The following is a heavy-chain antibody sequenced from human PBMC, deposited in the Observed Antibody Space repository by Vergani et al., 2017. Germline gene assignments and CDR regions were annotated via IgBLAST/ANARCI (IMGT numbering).Heavy chain of an antibody. CDR2: ISAYNGNT. CDR3: ARDTGYCSSTSCPKLGYFQH. D-gene: IGHD2-2*01. CDR1: GYTFTSYG. Sequence: QVQLVQSGAEVKKPGASVKVSCKASGYTFTSYGISWVRQAPGQGLEWMGWISAYNGNTNYAQKLQGRVTMTTDTSTSTAYMELRSPRSDDTAVYYCARDTGYCSSTSCPKLGYFQHWGQGTLVTVSS. J-gene: IGHJ1*01. V-gene: IGHV1-18*01.